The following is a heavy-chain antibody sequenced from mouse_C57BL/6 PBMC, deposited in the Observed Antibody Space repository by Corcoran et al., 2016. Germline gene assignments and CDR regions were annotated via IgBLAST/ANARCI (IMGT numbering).Heavy chain of an antibody. Sequence: QIQLVQSGPELKKPGETVKISCKASGYTFTTYGMSWVKQAPGKGLKWMGWINTYSGVPTYADDFKGRFAFSLETSASTAYLQINNLKNEDTATYFCARPWDYYAMDYWGQGTSVTVSS. D-gene: IGHD4-1*01. V-gene: IGHV9-3*01. CDR1: GYTFTTYG. J-gene: IGHJ4*01. CDR2: INTYSGVP. CDR3: ARPWDYYAMDY.